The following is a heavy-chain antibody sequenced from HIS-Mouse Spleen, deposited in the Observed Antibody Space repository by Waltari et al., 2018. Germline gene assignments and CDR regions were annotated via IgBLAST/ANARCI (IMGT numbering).Heavy chain of an antibody. CDR2: IIPILGIA. Sequence: QVQLVQSGAEVKKPGSSVRVSCKASGGTFSSYANSWVRQAPGQGLEWMGRIIPILGIANYAQKFQGRVTITADKSTSTAYMELSSLRSEDTAVYYCATRYCSSTSCYGGFDYWGQGTLVTVSS. V-gene: IGHV1-69*04. J-gene: IGHJ4*02. CDR3: ATRYCSSTSCYGGFDY. D-gene: IGHD2-2*01. CDR1: GGTFSSYA.